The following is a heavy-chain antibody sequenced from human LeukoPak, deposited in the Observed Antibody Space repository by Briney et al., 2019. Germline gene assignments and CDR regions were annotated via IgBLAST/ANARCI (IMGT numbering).Heavy chain of an antibody. V-gene: IGHV3-30*02. CDR1: GFTFSSYG. D-gene: IGHD6-13*01. J-gene: IGHJ4*02. CDR3: AKVRSSSSYFDY. CDR2: IRYDGSNK. Sequence: GGSLRLSCAASGFTFSSYGMRWVRQAPGKGLEWVAFIRYDGSNKYYADSVKGRFTISRDNSKNTLYLQMNSLRAEDTAVYYCAKVRSSSSYFDYWGQGTLVTVSS.